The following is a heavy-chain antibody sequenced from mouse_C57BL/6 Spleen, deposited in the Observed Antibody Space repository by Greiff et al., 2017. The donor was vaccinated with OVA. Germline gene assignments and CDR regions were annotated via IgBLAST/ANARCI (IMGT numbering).Heavy chain of an antibody. CDR2: IRNKANGYTT. J-gene: IGHJ2*01. CDR1: GFTFTDYY. D-gene: IGHD1-1*01. V-gene: IGHV7-3*01. Sequence: EVHLVESGGGLVQPGGSLSLSCAASGFTFTDYYMSWVRQPPGKALEWLGFIRNKANGYTTEYSASVKGRFTISRDNSQSILYLQMNALRAEDSAAYYCARVYYCMYFDYWGQGTTLTVSS. CDR3: ARVYYCMYFDY.